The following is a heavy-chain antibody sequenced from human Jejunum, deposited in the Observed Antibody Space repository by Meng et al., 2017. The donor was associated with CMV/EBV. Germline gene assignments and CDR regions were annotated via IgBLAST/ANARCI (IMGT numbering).Heavy chain of an antibody. V-gene: IGHV4-61*01. CDR1: DSISSGRYY. Sequence: DSISSGRYYWSWIRQPPGKALELIGYVYYKGNSHYSPSLKSRAALSVDTSKNQFSLKLNSVTAADTAVYYCARDTGLQSVDWDHFDLWGQGTLVTVSS. CDR2: VYYKGNS. J-gene: IGHJ4*02. D-gene: IGHD3-3*01. CDR3: ARDTGLQSVDWDHFDL.